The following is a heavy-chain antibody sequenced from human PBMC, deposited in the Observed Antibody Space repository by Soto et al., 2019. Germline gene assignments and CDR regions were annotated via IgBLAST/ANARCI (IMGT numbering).Heavy chain of an antibody. CDR1: GFSFSDYT. V-gene: IGHV3-21*01. J-gene: IGHJ4*02. Sequence: EVHLVESGGGLVKPGGSLRLTCAGSGFSFSDYTMNWVRQAPGKGLEWVSSISRGSDYIFYADTVKGRFTISRDKSKNALYLQMNSLTTEDTAVYYCAKRGRSGWSNYFDFWGQGSLVTVSS. CDR2: ISRGSDYI. D-gene: IGHD6-19*01. CDR3: AKRGRSGWSNYFDF.